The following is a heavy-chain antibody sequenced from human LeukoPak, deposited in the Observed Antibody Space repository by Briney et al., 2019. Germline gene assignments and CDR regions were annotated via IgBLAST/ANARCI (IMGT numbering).Heavy chain of an antibody. V-gene: IGHV3-23*01. Sequence: PSETLSLTCTVSGASITSTNYYWGWVRQAPGKGLEWVSAISGSGGSTYYADSVKGRFTISRDNSKNTLYLQMNSLRDEDTAVYYCAKALNIVVVVAAFHYWGQGTLVTVSS. J-gene: IGHJ4*02. CDR2: ISGSGGST. CDR1: GASITSTNYY. D-gene: IGHD2-15*01. CDR3: AKALNIVVVVAAFHY.